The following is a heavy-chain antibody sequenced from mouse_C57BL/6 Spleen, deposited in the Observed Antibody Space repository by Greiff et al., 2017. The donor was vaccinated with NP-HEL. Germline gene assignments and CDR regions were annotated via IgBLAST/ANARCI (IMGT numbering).Heavy chain of an antibody. CDR3: ARQGIPNYYGSSYGYFDV. D-gene: IGHD1-1*01. Sequence: EVQLQESGPGLVKPSQSLSLTCSVTGYSITSGYYWNWIRQFPGNKLEWMGYISYDGSNNYNPSLKNRISITRDTSKNQFFLKLNSVTTEDTATYYCARQGIPNYYGSSYGYFDVWGTGTTVTVSS. V-gene: IGHV3-6*01. CDR1: GYSITSGYY. J-gene: IGHJ1*03. CDR2: ISYDGSN.